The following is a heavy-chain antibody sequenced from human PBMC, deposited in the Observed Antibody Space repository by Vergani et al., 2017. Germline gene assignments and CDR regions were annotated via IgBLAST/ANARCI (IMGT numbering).Heavy chain of an antibody. J-gene: IGHJ3*02. D-gene: IGHD1-26*01. Sequence: QVQLQQWGAGLLKPSETLYLTCAVYGGYFSGYYWSWIRQPPGKGLEWIGEIKHSGSTNYNPSLKSRVTISVDTSKNQFSLKLSSLTAADMAVYYCARGGIVGEGTYAFDIWGQGTMVTVSS. CDR1: GGYFSGYY. CDR3: ARGGIVGEGTYAFDI. CDR2: IKHSGST. V-gene: IGHV4-34*01.